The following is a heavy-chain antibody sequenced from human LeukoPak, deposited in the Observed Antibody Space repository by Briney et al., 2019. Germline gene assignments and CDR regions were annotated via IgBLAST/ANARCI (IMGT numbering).Heavy chain of an antibody. CDR2: LNPSSGGT. V-gene: IGHV1-2*02. CDR3: AADGYNYPGY. D-gene: IGHD5-24*01. Sequence: ASVKVSFKASGYPFTGYFMHWVRQAPGQGLEWMGWLNPSSGGTNYAQKFQGRVTMTRDTSISTAYMELNTLRSDGTAVYYCAADGYNYPGYWGQGTLVTVSS. J-gene: IGHJ4*02. CDR1: GYPFTGYF.